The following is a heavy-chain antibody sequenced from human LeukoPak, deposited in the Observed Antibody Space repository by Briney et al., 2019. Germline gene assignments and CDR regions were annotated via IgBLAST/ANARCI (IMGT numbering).Heavy chain of an antibody. D-gene: IGHD6-19*01. Sequence: PGGSLRLSCAASGFTVSSNYMSWVRQAPGKGLEWVSVIYSGGSTYYADSVKGRFTISRDNSKNTLYLQMNSLRAEDTAVYYCARDVATGYSSGWSDYWGQGTLVTVSS. J-gene: IGHJ4*02. CDR3: ARDVATGYSSGWSDY. V-gene: IGHV3-66*01. CDR1: GFTVSSNY. CDR2: IYSGGST.